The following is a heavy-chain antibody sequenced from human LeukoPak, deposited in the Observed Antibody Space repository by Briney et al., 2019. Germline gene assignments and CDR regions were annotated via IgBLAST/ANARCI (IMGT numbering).Heavy chain of an antibody. Sequence: SETLSLTCAVYGGSFSGYYWSWIRQPPGKGLEWIGDLYYTGITSYNPFLKSRVTMSLDTSENQFSLKVRSVTAADTAVYYCARILVGAFDYWGQGTLVTVSS. J-gene: IGHJ4*02. CDR2: LYYTGIT. V-gene: IGHV4-59*08. CDR1: GGSFSGYY. D-gene: IGHD1-26*01. CDR3: ARILVGAFDY.